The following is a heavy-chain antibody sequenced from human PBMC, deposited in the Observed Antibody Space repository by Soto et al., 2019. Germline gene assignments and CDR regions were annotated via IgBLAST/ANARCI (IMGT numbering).Heavy chain of an antibody. CDR1: GGSLSRGGFY. D-gene: IGHD3-10*01. CDR3: ARVASGSRRDAFNI. CDR2: IYYSGNI. Sequence: ASGTPSLTRTFSGGSLSRGGFYLGWVPPHPGKGLEWIGYIYYSGNIYYNPFLKSRVTISADTSNNQLSLKLTSVTAADTALYYCARVASGSRRDAFNIWGQGTMVTVSS. V-gene: IGHV4-31*03. J-gene: IGHJ3*02.